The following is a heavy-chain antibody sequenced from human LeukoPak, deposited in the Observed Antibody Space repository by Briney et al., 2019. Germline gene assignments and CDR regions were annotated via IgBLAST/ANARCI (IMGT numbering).Heavy chain of an antibody. CDR2: IYSGGST. D-gene: IGHD5-12*01. Sequence: GGSLRLSCAASGFTVSSNYMSWVRQAPGKGLEWVSLIYSGGSTYYADSVKGRFTISRDNSKNTLYLQMNSLRAEDTAVYYCAKGYRAYDSRYLFDYCGQGTLVTVSS. CDR3: AKGYRAYDSRYLFDY. CDR1: GFTVSSNY. V-gene: IGHV3-53*05. J-gene: IGHJ4*02.